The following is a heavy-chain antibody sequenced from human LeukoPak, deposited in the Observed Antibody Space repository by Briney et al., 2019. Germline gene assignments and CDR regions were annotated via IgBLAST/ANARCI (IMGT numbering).Heavy chain of an antibody. J-gene: IGHJ4*02. CDR1: GLTPADYG. D-gene: IGHD2-2*01. CDR3: ARDLSASWYSLGY. Sequence: GGSLRLSCAASGLTPADYGMSWVCQAPGRGLEWVSGIDWSGESTGYADSVKGRFTISRDNAANVLYLQMNGLRAEDTALYYCARDLSASWYSLGYWGRGTLVTVSS. V-gene: IGHV3-20*04. CDR2: IDWSGEST.